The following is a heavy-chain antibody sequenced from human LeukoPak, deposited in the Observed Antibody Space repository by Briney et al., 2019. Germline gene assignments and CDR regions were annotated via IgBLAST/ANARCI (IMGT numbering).Heavy chain of an antibody. J-gene: IGHJ3*02. CDR3: ARRQIDYYDSSGYLGLGDAFDI. V-gene: IGHV4-31*03. D-gene: IGHD3-22*01. Sequence: SQTLSLTCTVSGGSISSGGYYWSWIRQHPGKGLEWIGYIYYSGSTYYNPSLKSRVTISVDTSKNQFSLKLSSVTAADTAVYYCARRQIDYYDSSGYLGLGDAFDIWGQGTMVTVSS. CDR1: GGSISSGGYY. CDR2: IYYSGST.